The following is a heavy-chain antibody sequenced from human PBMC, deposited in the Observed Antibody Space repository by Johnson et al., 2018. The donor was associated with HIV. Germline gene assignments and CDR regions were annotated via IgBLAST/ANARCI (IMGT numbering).Heavy chain of an antibody. CDR3: AKGGSLTQDAPFDI. CDR2: IWYDGINQ. J-gene: IGHJ3*02. V-gene: IGHV3-33*06. D-gene: IGHD1-14*01. CDR1: GFTFSSYG. Sequence: VQLVESGGGVVQPGRSLRLSCAASGFTFSSYGMHWVRQAPGKGLEWVAVIWYDGINQYYADSVKGRFNISRDNSKNTLYLQMNSLRAEDTAVYYCAKGGSLTQDAPFDIWGQGTMVTVSS.